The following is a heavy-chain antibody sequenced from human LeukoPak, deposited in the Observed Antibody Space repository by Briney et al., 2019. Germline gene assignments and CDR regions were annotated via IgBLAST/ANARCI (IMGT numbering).Heavy chain of an antibody. V-gene: IGHV3-23*01. CDR2: ISGSGGST. D-gene: IGHD2-2*02. J-gene: IGHJ5*02. CDR1: GFTFSSYA. CDR3: AAQRDCSSTSCYKNSGWFDP. Sequence: GGSLRLSCAASGFTFSSYAMSWVRQAPGKGLEWVSVISGSGGSTYYADSVKGRFTISGDNSKNTLYLQMNSLRAEDTAVYYCAAQRDCSSTSCYKNSGWFDPWGQGTLVTVSS.